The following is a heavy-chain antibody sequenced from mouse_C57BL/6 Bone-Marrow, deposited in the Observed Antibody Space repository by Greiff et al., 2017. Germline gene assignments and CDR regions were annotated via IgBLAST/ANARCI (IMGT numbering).Heavy chain of an antibody. Sequence: EVKLVESGAELVRPGSSVKMSCKTSGYTFTSYGINWVKQRPGQGLEWIGYIYIGNGYTEYNEKFKGQATLTSDTSSSTAYMQLSSLTSEETAIYFCARSEGNGDEGYAMDYGGRGTSVTVTS. J-gene: IGHJ4*01. CDR1: GYTFTSYG. CDR2: IYIGNGYT. D-gene: IGHD4-1*01. V-gene: IGHV1-58*01. CDR3: ARSEGNGDEGYAMDY.